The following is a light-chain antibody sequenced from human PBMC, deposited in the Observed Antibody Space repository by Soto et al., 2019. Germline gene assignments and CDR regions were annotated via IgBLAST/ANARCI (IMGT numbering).Light chain of an antibody. J-gene: IGKJ1*01. CDR2: QAS. Sequence: DIQMTQSPSTLSASVGATVTITCRASRDIITWLAWYQHKPGKAPNLLIYQASTLEGGVPSRFSGSGSGTEFTLTISSLQPDDFATYYCQQYKSYSWTFGQGTKVEI. CDR3: QQYKSYSWT. CDR1: RDIITW. V-gene: IGKV1-5*03.